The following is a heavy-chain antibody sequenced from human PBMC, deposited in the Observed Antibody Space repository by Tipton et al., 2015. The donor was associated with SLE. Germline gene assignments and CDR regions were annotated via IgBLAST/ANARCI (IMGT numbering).Heavy chain of an antibody. CDR3: ARAGCSSTSCYHYYYYGMDV. J-gene: IGHJ6*02. V-gene: IGHV4-34*01. CDR1: GGSFSGYY. D-gene: IGHD2-2*01. Sequence: TLSLTCAVYGGSFSGYYWSWIRQPPGKGLEWIGEINHSGSTNYNPSLKSRVTISVDTSNNQFSLKLSSVTAADTAVYYCARAGCSSTSCYHYYYYGMDVWGQGTTVTVSS. CDR2: INHSGST.